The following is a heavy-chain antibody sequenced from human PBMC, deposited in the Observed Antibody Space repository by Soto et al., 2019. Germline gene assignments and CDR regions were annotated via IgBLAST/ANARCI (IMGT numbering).Heavy chain of an antibody. V-gene: IGHV4-61*01. D-gene: IGHD3-22*01. J-gene: IGHJ6*02. CDR3: ARAYSGYPYYYYYGMDV. Sequence: PSETLSLTCTDSGGSVGSGSYYWSWIRQPPGKGLEWIGYIYYSGSTNYNPSLKSRVTISVDTSKNQFSLKLNSVTAADTAVYYWARAYSGYPYYYYYGMDVWGQGTTVNVS. CDR1: GGSVGSGSYY. CDR2: IYYSGST.